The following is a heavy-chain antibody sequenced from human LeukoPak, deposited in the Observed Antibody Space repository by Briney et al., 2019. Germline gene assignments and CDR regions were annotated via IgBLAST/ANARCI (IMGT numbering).Heavy chain of an antibody. CDR3: ARDNSVGDNAWWFDP. J-gene: IGHJ5*02. Sequence: ASVKVSCKASGYTFTSYYMHWVRQAPGQGLEWMRLINPTGGSTGYAQKFQGRVTMTRDMSTSADYMELSSLRSEDTAIYYCARDNSVGDNAWWFDPWGQGTLVTVSS. CDR1: GYTFTSYY. CDR2: INPTGGST. D-gene: IGHD1-26*01. V-gene: IGHV1-46*01.